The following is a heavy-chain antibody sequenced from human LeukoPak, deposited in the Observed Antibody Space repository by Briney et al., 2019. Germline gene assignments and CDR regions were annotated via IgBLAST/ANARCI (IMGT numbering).Heavy chain of an antibody. Sequence: GGSLRLSCAASGFTFDDYAMHWVRQAPGKGLEWVSGISWNSGSIGYADSVKGRFTISRDNAKNSLYLQMNSLRSEDTAVYYCARGGSSGYYYVLDYWGQGTLVTVSS. CDR3: ARGGSSGYYYVLDY. V-gene: IGHV3-9*01. CDR1: GFTFDDYA. D-gene: IGHD3-22*01. J-gene: IGHJ4*02. CDR2: ISWNSGSI.